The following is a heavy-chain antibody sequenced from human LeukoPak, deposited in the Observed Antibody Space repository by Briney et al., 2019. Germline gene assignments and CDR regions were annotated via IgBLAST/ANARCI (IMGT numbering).Heavy chain of an antibody. V-gene: IGHV4-30-2*01. CDR3: AREDCISASCYYAI. CDR2: IYHSGVT. D-gene: IGHD2-2*01. J-gene: IGHJ4*02. CDR1: GGSIDSGGYY. Sequence: SQTLSLTCSVSGGSIDSGGYYWSWIRQPPGKGLEGIGYIYHSGVTYFNPSLNSRVTMSVDRSKNQFSLKLSSVTAADTAVYYCAREDCISASCYYAIWGQGTLVTVSS.